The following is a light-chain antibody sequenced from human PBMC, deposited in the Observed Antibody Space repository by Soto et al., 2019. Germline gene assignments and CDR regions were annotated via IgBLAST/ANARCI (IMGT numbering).Light chain of an antibody. J-gene: IGKJ1*01. Sequence: DIQMTQSPSSLSASVGDRVTITCRASQSIRNYLNWYQQKPGKAPSLLIYTATSLQSGVPSRFSGSESGTDFTLTISSLQPEDSATYYCQQGYSSPRTFGQGTKVEIK. CDR2: TAT. CDR3: QQGYSSPRT. CDR1: QSIRNY. V-gene: IGKV1-39*01.